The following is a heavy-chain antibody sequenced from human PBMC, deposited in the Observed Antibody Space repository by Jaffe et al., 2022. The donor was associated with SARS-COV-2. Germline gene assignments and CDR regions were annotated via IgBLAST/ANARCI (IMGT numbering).Heavy chain of an antibody. CDR2: ISWNGGRV. D-gene: IGHD2-2*03. CDR3: AKDGAEVDVAMEALYFYNYIDV. CDR1: GFTFDDYA. Sequence: EVQLVESGGGLVQPGGSLRLSCAASGFTFDDYAMHWVRQVPGKGLEWVSSISWNGGRVGYSDSVKGRFTISRDNAKNSLHLEMDSLRPDDTALYHCAKDGAEVDVAMEALYFYNYIDVWGKGTTVTVSS. V-gene: IGHV3-9*01. J-gene: IGHJ6*03.